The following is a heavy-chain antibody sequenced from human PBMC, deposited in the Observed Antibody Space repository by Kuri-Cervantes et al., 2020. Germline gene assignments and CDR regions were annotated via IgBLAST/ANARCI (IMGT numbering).Heavy chain of an antibody. J-gene: IGHJ4*02. CDR3: ARSNPPRIRQYSSSLYYFDY. CDR1: GYPFTNYG. V-gene: IGHV1-18*01. CDR2: ISGYNGKT. Sequence: ASVKVSCKASGYPFTNYGISWVRQAPGQGLEWMGWISGYNGKTNYAQRLQGRVIMTTDTPTTTVYMELTSLRSEDTAVYYCARSNPPRIRQYSSSLYYFDYWGQGTLVTVSS. D-gene: IGHD6-13*01.